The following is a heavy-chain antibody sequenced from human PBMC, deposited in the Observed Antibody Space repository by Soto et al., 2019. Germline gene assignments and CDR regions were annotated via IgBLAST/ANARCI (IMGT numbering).Heavy chain of an antibody. D-gene: IGHD3-22*01. CDR2: IIPVFGLV. CDR1: GGTPSNSA. V-gene: IGHV1-69*01. CDR3: AGGRLVVVGSRAYYGLDV. Sequence: QVHLLLQSGAEVKKPGSSVKVSCKASGGTPSNSAISWVRQAPGQGLEWMGGIIPVFGLVKYAQNFQGRVTIPADESTNTAYMELSSLRPEDTAVYYCAGGRLVVVGSRAYYGLDVWGQGTTVTVSS. J-gene: IGHJ6*02.